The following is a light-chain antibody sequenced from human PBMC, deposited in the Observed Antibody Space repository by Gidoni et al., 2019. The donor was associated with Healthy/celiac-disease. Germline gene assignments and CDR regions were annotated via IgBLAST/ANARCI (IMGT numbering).Light chain of an antibody. Sequence: DIVMTQSPLPLPVTPGEPASISCRSSQSLLHSNGYNYLDWYLQKPGQSPQLLIYLGSNRASGVPDRFSGSGSGTDFTLKISRVEAEDVGVYYCMQALQTPPYTFXQXTKLXIK. CDR1: QSLLHSNGYNY. V-gene: IGKV2-28*01. J-gene: IGKJ2*01. CDR3: MQALQTPPYT. CDR2: LGS.